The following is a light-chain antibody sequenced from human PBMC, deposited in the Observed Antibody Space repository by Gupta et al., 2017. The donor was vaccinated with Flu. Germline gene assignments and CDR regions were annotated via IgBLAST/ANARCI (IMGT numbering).Light chain of an antibody. CDR2: GAS. CDR1: QSVSSSY. V-gene: IGKV3-20*01. J-gene: IGKJ5*01. Sequence: ELVLTPSPGTLSLSPGERATLSCRASQSVSSSYLAWYQQKPGQAPRLLIYGASSRATGIPDRFSGSGSGTDFTLTISRLEPEDFAVYYCQQYGSSPPRITFGQGTRLEIK. CDR3: QQYGSSPPRIT.